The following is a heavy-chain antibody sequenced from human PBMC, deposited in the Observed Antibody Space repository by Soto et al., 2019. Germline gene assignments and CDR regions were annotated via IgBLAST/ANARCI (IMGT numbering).Heavy chain of an antibody. CDR2: IYYSGST. D-gene: IGHD3-22*01. V-gene: IGHV4-31*03. CDR1: GGSISSGGYY. CDR3: ASAQVRDYYDSSGYSNWFDP. Sequence: QVQLQESGPGLVKPSQTLSLTCTVSGGSISSGGYYWSWIRQHPGKGLEWIGYIYYSGSTYYNPSLKSRVTISVDTSKNQFSLKLSSVTAADTAVYYCASAQVRDYYDSSGYSNWFDPWGQGTLVTVSS. J-gene: IGHJ5*02.